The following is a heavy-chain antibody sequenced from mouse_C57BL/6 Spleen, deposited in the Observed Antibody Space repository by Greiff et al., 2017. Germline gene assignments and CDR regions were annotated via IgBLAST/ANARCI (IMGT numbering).Heavy chain of an antibody. V-gene: IGHV7-3*01. CDR1: GFTFTDYY. D-gene: IGHD1-1*01. Sequence: EVKLMESGGGLVQPGGSLSLSCAASGFTFTDYYMSWVRQPPGKALEWLGFIRNKANGYTTEYSASVKGRFTISRDNSQSILYLQMNALRAEDSATYYCARYPSHYYGSSYFDYWGQGTTLTVSS. CDR3: ARYPSHYYGSSYFDY. J-gene: IGHJ2*01. CDR2: IRNKANGYTT.